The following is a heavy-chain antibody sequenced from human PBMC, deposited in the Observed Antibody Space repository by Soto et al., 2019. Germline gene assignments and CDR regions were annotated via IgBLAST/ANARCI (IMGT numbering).Heavy chain of an antibody. V-gene: IGHV3-33*01. CDR2: IWYDGSNK. D-gene: IGHD6-13*01. CDR3: ARGPTGSNWYSPPYYYGMDV. J-gene: IGHJ6*02. CDR1: GFTFSSYG. Sequence: PGGSLRLSCAASGFTFSSYGMHWVRQAPGKGLEWVAVIWYDGSNKYYADSVKGRFTISRDNSKNTLYLQMNSLRAEDTAVYYCARGPTGSNWYSPPYYYGMDVWGQGTTVTVSS.